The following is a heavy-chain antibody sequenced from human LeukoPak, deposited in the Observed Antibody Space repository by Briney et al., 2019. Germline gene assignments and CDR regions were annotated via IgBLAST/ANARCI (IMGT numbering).Heavy chain of an antibody. CDR2: INWDSVTI. CDR3: ANGLLWFGESSYYFDY. J-gene: IGHJ4*02. Sequence: AGGSLRLSCAASGFTFDGYAMPWVRQAPGKGLEWVSGINWDSVTIGYADSVKGRFTISRDNSKNTLYLQMNSLRAEDTAVYYCANGLLWFGESSYYFDYWGQGTLVTVSS. D-gene: IGHD3-10*01. V-gene: IGHV3-9*01. CDR1: GFTFDGYA.